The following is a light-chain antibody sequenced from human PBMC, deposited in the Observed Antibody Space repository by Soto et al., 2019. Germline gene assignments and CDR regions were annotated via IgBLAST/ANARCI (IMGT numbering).Light chain of an antibody. CDR2: AAS. CDR1: RTISTY. CDR3: QQSYNTPRT. J-gene: IGKJ1*01. V-gene: IGKV1-39*01. Sequence: DIQMTQSPTSLSASVGERVSMTCRASRTISTYLNWYQHKPGKAPKLLIYAASDLHSGVPSRFTGSGSGTDFTLTISNVQPVDCATCCCQQSYNTPRTFGQGTKVEVK.